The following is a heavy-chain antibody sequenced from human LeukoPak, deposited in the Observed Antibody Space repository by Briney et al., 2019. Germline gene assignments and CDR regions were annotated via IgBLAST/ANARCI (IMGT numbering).Heavy chain of an antibody. CDR1: GFSFSSYA. V-gene: IGHV3-23*01. J-gene: IGHJ4*02. CDR3: AKAPVASCRGAFCYPFDY. CDR2: MSSSDDGR. Sequence: GGSLRLSCATSGFSFSSYAMSWVRQAPGKGLEWVSAMSSSDDGRYYAASVRGRFTISRDTSRSTLYLQMNSLRAEDAAVYYCAKAPVASCRGAFCYPFDYWGQGTLVTVSS. D-gene: IGHD2-15*01.